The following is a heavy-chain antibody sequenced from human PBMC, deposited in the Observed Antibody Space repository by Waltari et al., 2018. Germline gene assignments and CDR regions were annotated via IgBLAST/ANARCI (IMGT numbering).Heavy chain of an antibody. CDR1: GGSISSYY. V-gene: IGHV4-59*01. Sequence: QVQLQESGPGLVKPSETLSLTCTVSGGSISSYYWSWIRQPPGKGLEWIGYIYYSGSTNYNPSLKIRVTISVDTSKNQFSLKLSSVTAADTAVYYCARERERWPDDAFDIWGQGTMVTVSS. J-gene: IGHJ3*02. CDR3: ARERERWPDDAFDI. CDR2: IYYSGST.